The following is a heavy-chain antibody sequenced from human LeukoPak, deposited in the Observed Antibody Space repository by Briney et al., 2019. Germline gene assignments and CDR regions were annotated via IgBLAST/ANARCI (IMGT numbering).Heavy chain of an antibody. CDR1: GYTFSDYY. D-gene: IGHD2-15*01. CDR3: ARYCSGGTCHPGRFDP. J-gene: IGHJ5*02. Sequence: ASVKVSCKASGYTFSDYYMHWVRQAPGQGLEWMGWINPNSGATKYAQKFQGRVTMTRDTSITTAYMELSSLRSNDTAVYYCARYCSGGTCHPGRFDPWGQGTLVTVSS. V-gene: IGHV1-2*02. CDR2: INPNSGAT.